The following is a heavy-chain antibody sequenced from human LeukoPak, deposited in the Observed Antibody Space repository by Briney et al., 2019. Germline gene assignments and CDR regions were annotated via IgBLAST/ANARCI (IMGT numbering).Heavy chain of an antibody. D-gene: IGHD3-22*01. CDR3: ARDGSASSGYFDY. CDR2: ISSSSTYI. J-gene: IGHJ4*02. CDR1: RFRFSDYS. Sequence: PGGSVRLSCPASRFRFSDYSMTWVRRAPGKGLEWVSSISSSSTYIHYADSVKGRFTISRDNGKNSLYLQMNSVRAEDTAVYYCARDGSASSGYFDYWGQGTLVTVSS. V-gene: IGHV3-21*01.